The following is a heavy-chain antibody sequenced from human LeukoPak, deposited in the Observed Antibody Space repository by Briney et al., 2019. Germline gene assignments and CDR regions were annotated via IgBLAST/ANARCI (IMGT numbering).Heavy chain of an antibody. CDR2: IKGDGSEK. Sequence: GGSLRLSCAASGFTFSSYWMSWVRQAPGKGLEWVANIKGDGSEKYYVDSVKGRFTISRDNAKNSLYLQMNSLRAEDTAVYYCARDDSSGYYPSYYYYGMDVWGQGTTVTVSS. CDR1: GFTFSSYW. V-gene: IGHV3-7*01. J-gene: IGHJ6*02. D-gene: IGHD3-22*01. CDR3: ARDDSSGYYPSYYYYGMDV.